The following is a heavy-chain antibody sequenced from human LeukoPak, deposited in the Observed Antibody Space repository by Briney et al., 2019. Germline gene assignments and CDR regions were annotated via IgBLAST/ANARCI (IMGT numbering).Heavy chain of an antibody. J-gene: IGHJ4*02. CDR1: GYSFPSYW. CDR3: ARRARTGSQYYFDY. D-gene: IGHD1-26*01. V-gene: IGHV5-51*01. CDR2: IYPADSDT. Sequence: GESLKISCKGSGYSFPSYWIGWVRQIPGKGLEWMGTIYPADSDTRYNPSFEGQVTISADTSIGTAYLQWSSLKASDTAMYYCARRARTGSQYYFDYWGQGTLVTVSS.